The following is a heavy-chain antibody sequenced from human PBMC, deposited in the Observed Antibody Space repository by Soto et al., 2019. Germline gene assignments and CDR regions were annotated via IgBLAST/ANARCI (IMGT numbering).Heavy chain of an antibody. V-gene: IGHV3-30*18. CDR2: ISYDGSNK. CDR1: GFTFSSYG. Sequence: QVQLVESGGGVVQPGRSLRLSCAASGFTFSSYGMHWVRQAPGKGLEWVAVISYDGSNKYYADSVKGRFTISRDNSKNTLYLQMNSLRAEDTAVYYCAKNPRGGIAARHYYGMDVWGQGTTVTVSS. J-gene: IGHJ6*02. CDR3: AKNPRGGIAARHYYGMDV. D-gene: IGHD6-6*01.